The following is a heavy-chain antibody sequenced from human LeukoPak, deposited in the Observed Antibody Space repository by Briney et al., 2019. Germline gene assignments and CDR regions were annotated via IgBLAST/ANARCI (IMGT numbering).Heavy chain of an antibody. CDR3: ARSRQASGLLSS. D-gene: IGHD3-10*01. J-gene: IGHJ5*02. CDR2: IYDRGPA. CDR1: GGAITSGGYS. V-gene: IGHV4-30-2*01. Sequence: PSQTLSLTCTVSGGAITSGGYSWNWIRQPPGKGPEWIGCIYDRGPAYYNPSLKSRFTISVDRPKNQFFLNVTSLTAADTAVYYCARSRQASGLLSSWGQGTRVVVSS.